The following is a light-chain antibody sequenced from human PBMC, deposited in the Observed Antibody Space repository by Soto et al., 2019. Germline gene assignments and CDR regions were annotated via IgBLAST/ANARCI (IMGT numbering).Light chain of an antibody. CDR1: QSISSS. CDR2: DTS. J-gene: IGKJ5*01. Sequence: PGARASVSCWASQSISSSFLAWYQQKPGQAPRLLIYDTSTRATGIPARFSGSGSGTEFTLTISSLQSEDFAVYYCQQYNNWPPITFGQGTRLEIK. CDR3: QQYNNWPPIT. V-gene: IGKV3-15*01.